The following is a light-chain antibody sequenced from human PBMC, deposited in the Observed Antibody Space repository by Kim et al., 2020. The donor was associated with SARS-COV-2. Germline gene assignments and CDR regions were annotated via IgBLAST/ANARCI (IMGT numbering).Light chain of an antibody. CDR1: KLGDKY. V-gene: IGLV3-1*01. CDR3: QAWDSSTVV. CDR2: QDS. Sequence: SVSPGQTASITCSGDKLGDKYACWYQQKPGQSPVLVIYQDSKLPSGIPERFSGSISGNTATLTISGTQAMDEADYYCQAWDSSTVVFGGGTQLTVL. J-gene: IGLJ2*01.